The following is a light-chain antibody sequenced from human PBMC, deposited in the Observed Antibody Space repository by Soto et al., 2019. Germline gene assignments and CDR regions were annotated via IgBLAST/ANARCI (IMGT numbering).Light chain of an antibody. CDR1: RTVGSK. J-gene: IGKJ2*01. CDR3: QQYSNWKT. CDR2: DAS. Sequence: EIVMTQSPATLSVSPGERVTLSCRASRTVGSKLAWYQQKPGQAPSLLISDASTRAAGIPARFSGSGSGTEFTLTISSLQSEDFEVYYCQQYSNWKTFGQGTKLEIK. V-gene: IGKV3-15*01.